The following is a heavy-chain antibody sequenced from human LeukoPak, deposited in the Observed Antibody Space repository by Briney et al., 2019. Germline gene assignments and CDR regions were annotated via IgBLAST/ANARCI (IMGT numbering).Heavy chain of an antibody. V-gene: IGHV4-34*01. Sequence: ASETLSLTCAVYGGSFSGDYWSWIRQPPGKGLEWIGEINHSGSTNYNPSLKSRVTMSVDTSKNQFSLKLSSVTAADTAVYYCATSITIFGVVISNWFDPWGQGTLVTVSS. CDR1: GGSFSGDY. CDR2: INHSGST. CDR3: ATSITIFGVVISNWFDP. D-gene: IGHD3-3*01. J-gene: IGHJ5*02.